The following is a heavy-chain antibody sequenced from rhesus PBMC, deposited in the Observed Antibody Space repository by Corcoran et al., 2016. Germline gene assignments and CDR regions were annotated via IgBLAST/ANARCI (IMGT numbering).Heavy chain of an antibody. CDR1: GYSISSNS. CDR3: ASNYYDSGYYGRMFFDY. Sequence: QVQLQESGPGLVTPSETLSLTCAVSGYSISSNSWSWIRQPPRTGLVWIGYIYGSSGSTYYNPALKSRVTISTDTSKNQFSLKLSSVTAADTAVYYCASNYYDSGYYGRMFFDYWGQGVLVTVSS. CDR2: IYGSSGST. D-gene: IGHD3-28*01. V-gene: IGHV4-160*01. J-gene: IGHJ4*01.